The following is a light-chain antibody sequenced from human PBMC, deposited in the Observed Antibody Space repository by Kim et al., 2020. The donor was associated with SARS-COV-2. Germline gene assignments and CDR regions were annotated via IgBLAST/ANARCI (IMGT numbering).Light chain of an antibody. CDR2: RNN. CDR3: QVWDSSTYVV. V-gene: IGLV3-9*01. Sequence: ARGQTAWITCGGNNIGSKTVHWYQQKPVQAPLLVIYRNNSGPSGIPERFSGSNSGNTATLTISSAQAGDEADYYCQVWDSSTYVVFGGGTKLTVL. CDR1: NIGSKT. J-gene: IGLJ2*01.